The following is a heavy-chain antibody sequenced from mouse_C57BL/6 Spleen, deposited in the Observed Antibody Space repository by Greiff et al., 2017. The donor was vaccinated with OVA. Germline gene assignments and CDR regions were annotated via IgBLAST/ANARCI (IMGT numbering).Heavy chain of an antibody. CDR3: ASQGYWYFDV. CDR1: GYAFSSSW. J-gene: IGHJ1*03. D-gene: IGHD3-2*02. CDR2: IYPGDGDT. Sequence: VKLQQSGPELVKPGASVKISCKASGYAFSSSWMNWVKQRPGKGLEWIGRIYPGDGDTNYNGKFKGKATLTADKSSSTAYMQLSSLTSEDSAVYFCASQGYWYFDVWGTGTTVTVSS. V-gene: IGHV1-82*01.